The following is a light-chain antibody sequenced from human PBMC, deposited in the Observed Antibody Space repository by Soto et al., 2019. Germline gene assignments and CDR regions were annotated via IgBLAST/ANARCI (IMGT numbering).Light chain of an antibody. CDR3: QQYGASPIT. CDR2: DAS. Sequence: ESVLTQSPGTLALSPGERATFSCRASQSVTSTYLAWYQQKPGLAPRLLLYDASHGATGIPDRFSGSGSGTDFTLTITRLEPEDFAVYYCQQYGASPITFGPGTRLEI. V-gene: IGKV3-20*01. CDR1: QSVTSTY. J-gene: IGKJ5*01.